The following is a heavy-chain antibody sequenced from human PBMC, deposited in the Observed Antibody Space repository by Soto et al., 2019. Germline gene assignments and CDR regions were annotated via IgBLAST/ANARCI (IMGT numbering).Heavy chain of an antibody. CDR1: GVSFSSYA. V-gene: IGHV3-23*01. Sequence: GGSLRLACAASGVSFSSYAMTWVRQYPGKGLEWVSVISGSVGSTYYADSVKGRFTISRDNSKNTLYLQMNSLRAEDTAVYYCAKGDYYDFWSGYYLYDIYYYGMDVWGQGTTVTVSS. CDR2: ISGSVGST. CDR3: AKGDYYDFWSGYYLYDIYYYGMDV. J-gene: IGHJ6*02. D-gene: IGHD3-3*01.